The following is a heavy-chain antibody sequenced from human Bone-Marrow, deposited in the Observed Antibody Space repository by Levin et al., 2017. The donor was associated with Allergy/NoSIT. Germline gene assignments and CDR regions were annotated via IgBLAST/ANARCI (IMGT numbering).Heavy chain of an antibody. Sequence: KISCKASGGTFSSYAISWVRQAPGQGLEWMGGIIPIFGTANYAQKFQGRVTITADKSTSTAYMELSSLRSEDTAVYYCATTNGTRDYYYYYMDVWGKGTTVTVSS. J-gene: IGHJ6*03. V-gene: IGHV1-69*06. D-gene: IGHD1-7*01. CDR3: ATTNGTRDYYYYYMDV. CDR1: GGTFSSYA. CDR2: IIPIFGTA.